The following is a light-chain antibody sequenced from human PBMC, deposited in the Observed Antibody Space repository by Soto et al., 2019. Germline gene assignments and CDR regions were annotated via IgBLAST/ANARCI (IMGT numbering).Light chain of an antibody. CDR1: QSVSSTH. CDR2: DAS. CDR3: QQYGSSPNT. J-gene: IGKJ2*01. Sequence: IVLTQSPGTLSLSPGERATLPCRASQSVSSTHLAWYQQKPGQAPRLLIYDASSRATGIPDRFSGSGSGTDFTLTISRLEPEDFAVYSCQQYGSSPNTFGQGTKLEIK. V-gene: IGKV3-20*01.